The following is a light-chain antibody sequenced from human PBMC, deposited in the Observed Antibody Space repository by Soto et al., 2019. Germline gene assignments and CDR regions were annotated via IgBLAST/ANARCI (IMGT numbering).Light chain of an antibody. CDR1: QSLSWW. J-gene: IGKJ1*01. V-gene: IGKV1-5*03. Sequence: DIQMTQSPSTLSASVGDRVTITCRASQSLSWWLACYQQKPGKAPKLLIYKTSNLESGVPSRFSGSGSGTDFTLTISCLQSEDFATYYCQQYYSFPRTFGQGTKVDIK. CDR2: KTS. CDR3: QQYYSFPRT.